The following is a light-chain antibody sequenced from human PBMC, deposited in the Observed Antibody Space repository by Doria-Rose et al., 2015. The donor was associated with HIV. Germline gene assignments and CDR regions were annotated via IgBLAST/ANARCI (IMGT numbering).Light chain of an antibody. CDR1: SDNL. V-gene: IGLV2-23*02. CDR3: CSYAGTPLV. CDR2: EVN. J-gene: IGLJ1*01. Sequence: SDNLVSWYQQHPGQAPKLMLYEVNKRPSGVSYRFSGSKSGNTASLTISGLQAEDEADYYCCSYAGTPLVFGSGTKVTVL.